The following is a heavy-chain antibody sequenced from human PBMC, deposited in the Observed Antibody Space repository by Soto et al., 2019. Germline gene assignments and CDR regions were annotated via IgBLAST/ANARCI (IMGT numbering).Heavy chain of an antibody. D-gene: IGHD3-10*01. V-gene: IGHV1-2*04. CDR2: INPNSGGT. Sequence: ASVKVSCKASGYTFTGYYIHWVRQAPGQGLEWMGWINPNSGGTNYAQKFQGWVTMTRDTSISTAYMELRSLRSDDTAVYYCARKSGFGSPFDPWGQGTLVTVSS. J-gene: IGHJ5*02. CDR1: GYTFTGYY. CDR3: ARKSGFGSPFDP.